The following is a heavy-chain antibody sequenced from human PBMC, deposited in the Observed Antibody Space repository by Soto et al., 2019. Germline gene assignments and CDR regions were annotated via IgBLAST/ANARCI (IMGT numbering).Heavy chain of an antibody. CDR3: ASVQWRRITMFEVVTNWFDP. CDR2: MHYTGFS. D-gene: IGHD3-3*01. J-gene: IGHJ5*02. Sequence: SETLSVTCSFSGDSVTSHYLTWIRQSPEKGLEWIGYMHYTGFSHYNPSLKSRLTISVDTSKNQFSLKLSSVTAADTAVYYCASVQWRRITMFEVVTNWFDPWGQGTLVTVSS. CDR1: GDSVTSHY. V-gene: IGHV4-59*02.